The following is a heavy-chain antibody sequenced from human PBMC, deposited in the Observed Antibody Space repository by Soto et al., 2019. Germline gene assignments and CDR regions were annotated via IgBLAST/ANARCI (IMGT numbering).Heavy chain of an antibody. D-gene: IGHD4-17*01. CDR2: INSESTYI. V-gene: IGHV3-21*01. CDR1: GFTFSTYR. J-gene: IGHJ4*02. CDR3: ARALYGEKYFDY. Sequence: PGGSLRLSCAASGFTFSTYRMAWVRRVPGKGLEWVSFINSESTYIYYADSVKGRFTISRDNARNSLSLQMYSLKAEDTAVYYCARALYGEKYFDYWGQGTLVTVSS.